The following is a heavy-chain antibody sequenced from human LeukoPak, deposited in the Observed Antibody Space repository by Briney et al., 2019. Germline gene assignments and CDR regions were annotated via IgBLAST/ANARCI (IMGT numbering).Heavy chain of an antibody. D-gene: IGHD3-3*01. J-gene: IGHJ4*02. Sequence: GRSLRLSCAASGFTFDVYTMNWFRQSPGEGRGWVSSISSIIKYIFYADSGKGRFSIPKDNAKNTLSMQMNRLRADDTALYYCARIYSPPLVSGVVNEAIGYWGQGTLVTVSS. V-gene: IGHV3-21*01. CDR3: ARIYSPPLVSGVVNEAIGY. CDR1: GFTFDVYT. CDR2: ISSIIKYI.